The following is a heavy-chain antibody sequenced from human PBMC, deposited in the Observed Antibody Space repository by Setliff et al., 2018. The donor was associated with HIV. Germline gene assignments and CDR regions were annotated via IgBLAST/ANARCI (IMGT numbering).Heavy chain of an antibody. CDR1: GFTFSSYS. J-gene: IGHJ4*02. CDR2: ISSSSSTI. Sequence: GGSLRLSCAASGFTFSSYSMNWVRQAPGKGLEWVSYISSSSSTIYYADSVKGRFTISRDNAKNSLYLQMNSLRAEDMAIYYCTRDPVGAVLSYFDYWGQGSLVTV. CDR3: TRDPVGAVLSYFDY. V-gene: IGHV3-48*01. D-gene: IGHD1-26*01.